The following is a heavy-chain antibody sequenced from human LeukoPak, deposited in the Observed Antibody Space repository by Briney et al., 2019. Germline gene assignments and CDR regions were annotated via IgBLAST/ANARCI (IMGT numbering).Heavy chain of an antibody. CDR2: INHSGST. V-gene: IGHV4-34*01. Sequence: SETLSLTCAVYGGSFSGYYWSWIRQPPGKGLEWIGEINHSGSTNYNPSLKSRVTISVDTSKNQFSLKLSSVTAADTAVYYCARHRRITMIVVVISAWFDPWGQGTLVTVSS. D-gene: IGHD3-22*01. CDR1: GGSFSGYY. J-gene: IGHJ5*02. CDR3: ARHRRITMIVVVISAWFDP.